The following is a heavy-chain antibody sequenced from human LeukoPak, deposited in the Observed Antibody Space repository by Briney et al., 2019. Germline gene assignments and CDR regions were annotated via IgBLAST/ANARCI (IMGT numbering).Heavy chain of an antibody. CDR2: ITSSGSYI. CDR1: AFSFSDYN. Sequence: GGSLRPSCAASAFSFSDYNMNWVRQAPGKGLEWVSSITSSGSYIYYAASVKGRFTISRDNAKNSLYLQLNSLRAEDTAVYYCARDPYSGTYSDYYYYYMDVWGKGTTVTVSS. J-gene: IGHJ6*03. D-gene: IGHD1-26*01. CDR3: ARDPYSGTYSDYYYYYMDV. V-gene: IGHV3-21*01.